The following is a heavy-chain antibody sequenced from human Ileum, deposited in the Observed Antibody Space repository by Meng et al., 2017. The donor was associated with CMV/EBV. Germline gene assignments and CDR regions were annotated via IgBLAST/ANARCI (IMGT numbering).Heavy chain of an antibody. D-gene: IGHD6-13*01. V-gene: IGHV1-46*01. Sequence: CKASGYTFTSYYMHWVRQAPGQGLEWMGIINPSGGSTSYAQKFQGRVTMTRDTSTSTVYMELSSLRSEDTAVYYCAREAAADINWFDPWGQGTLVTVSS. CDR3: AREAAADINWFDP. CDR2: INPSGGST. CDR1: GYTFTSYY. J-gene: IGHJ5*02.